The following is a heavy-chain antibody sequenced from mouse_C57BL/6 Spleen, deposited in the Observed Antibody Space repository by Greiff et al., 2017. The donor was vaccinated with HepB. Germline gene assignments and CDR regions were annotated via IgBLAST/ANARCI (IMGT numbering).Heavy chain of an antibody. CDR1: CYTFTSYW. CDR3: ARLCGY. J-gene: IGHJ2*01. Sequence: QVQLQQPGAELVMPGASVKLSCKASCYTFTSYWMHWVKQRPGQGLEWIGEIDPSDSYTNYNQKFKGKSTLTVDKSSSTAYMQLSSLTSEDSAVYYCARLCGYWGQGTTLTVSS. V-gene: IGHV1-69*01. CDR2: IDPSDSYT.